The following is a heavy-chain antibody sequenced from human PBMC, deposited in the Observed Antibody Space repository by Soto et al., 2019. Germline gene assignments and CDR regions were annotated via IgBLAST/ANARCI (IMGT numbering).Heavy chain of an antibody. CDR3: VREGRGSFDF. Sequence: LRLSCAASRFIFTNYAMNWVRQAPGKGLEWVSVIGGRGNSAYYADSVQGRFTISRDNSKNTLSLQMSSLTADDTAIYYCVREGRGSFDFWGRGTMVTVSS. CDR1: RFIFTNYA. D-gene: IGHD5-12*01. CDR2: IGGRGNSA. J-gene: IGHJ3*01. V-gene: IGHV3-23*01.